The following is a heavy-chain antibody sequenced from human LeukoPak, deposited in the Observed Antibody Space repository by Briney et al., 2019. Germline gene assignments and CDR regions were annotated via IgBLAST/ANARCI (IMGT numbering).Heavy chain of an antibody. Sequence: PGGSLRLSCAASGFTFSSYSMNWVRQAPGKGLEWVSYISSSSSTIYYADSVKGRFTISRDNAKNSLYLQMNSLRAEDTAVYYCARDPIGDSSGHYGPFDYWGQGTLVTVSS. D-gene: IGHD3-22*01. V-gene: IGHV3-48*01. CDR2: ISSSSSTI. J-gene: IGHJ4*02. CDR1: GFTFSSYS. CDR3: ARDPIGDSSGHYGPFDY.